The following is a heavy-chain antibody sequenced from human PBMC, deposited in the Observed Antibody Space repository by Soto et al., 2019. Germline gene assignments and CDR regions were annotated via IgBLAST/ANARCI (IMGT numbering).Heavy chain of an antibody. CDR1: GYTFTSYD. V-gene: IGHV1-8*01. CDR3: ARVYCSGGSCYGSGSRYYYYYYMDV. Sequence: ASVKVSCKASGYTFTSYDINWVRQATGQGLEWMGWMNPNSGNTGYAQKFQGRVTMTRNTSIGTAYMELSSLRSEDTAVYYCARVYCSGGSCYGSGSRYYYYYYMDVWGKGTTVTVSS. CDR2: MNPNSGNT. D-gene: IGHD2-15*01. J-gene: IGHJ6*03.